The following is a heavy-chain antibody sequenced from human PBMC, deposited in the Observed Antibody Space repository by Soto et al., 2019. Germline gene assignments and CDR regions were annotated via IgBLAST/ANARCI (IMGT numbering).Heavy chain of an antibody. CDR1: GGSISSYC. Sequence: PSEILSLTCTVSGGSISSYCWSWIRQPPGKGLEKIGYIYYSGRTNYNPSLKSRVTISVDTSKNQFSLKLSSLTAADTAVYYCARVGNGEYLDYWGQGTLVTVSS. V-gene: IGHV4-59*01. CDR3: ARVGNGEYLDY. CDR2: IYYSGRT. D-gene: IGHD4-17*01. J-gene: IGHJ4*02.